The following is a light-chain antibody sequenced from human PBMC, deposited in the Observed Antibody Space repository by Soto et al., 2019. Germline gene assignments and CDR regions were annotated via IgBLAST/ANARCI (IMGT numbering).Light chain of an antibody. J-gene: IGLJ3*02. CDR3: SSYTSSSFGL. CDR1: SSDVGGYNY. Sequence: QSALTQPASVSGSPGQSITISCTGTSSDVGGYNYVSWYQQHPGKAPKLMIYEVSNRPSGVSNRFSGSKSGNTASLTISGLQVEEEADYYCSSYTSSSFGLFGGGTKVTVL. V-gene: IGLV2-14*01. CDR2: EVS.